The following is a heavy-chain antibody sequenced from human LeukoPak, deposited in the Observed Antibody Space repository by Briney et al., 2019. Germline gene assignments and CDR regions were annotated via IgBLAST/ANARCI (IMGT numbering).Heavy chain of an antibody. Sequence: QPGASLRLSCAASGFTFSSYWMHWVRQAPGKGLVWVSRINSDGSSTSYADSVKGRFTISRDNAKNTLYLQMNSLRAEDTAVYYCARAREYSDFDYWGQGTLVTVSS. CDR2: INSDGSST. J-gene: IGHJ4*02. CDR3: ARAREYSDFDY. D-gene: IGHD2-21*01. CDR1: GFTFSSYW. V-gene: IGHV3-74*01.